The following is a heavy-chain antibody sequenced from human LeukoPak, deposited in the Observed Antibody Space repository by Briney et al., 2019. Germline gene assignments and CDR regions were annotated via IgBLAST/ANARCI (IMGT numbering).Heavy chain of an antibody. CDR3: AKRGVVIRVILVGFHKEAYYFES. Sequence: GGSLRLSCAVSGITLSNYGMSWVRQAPGKGLEWVAGISDSGGSTNYADSVKGRFTISRDNPKNTLYLQMNSLRAEDTAVYFCAKRGVVIRVILVGFHKEAYYFESWGQGALVTVSS. J-gene: IGHJ4*02. V-gene: IGHV3-23*01. CDR1: GITLSNYG. D-gene: IGHD3/OR15-3a*01. CDR2: ISDSGGST.